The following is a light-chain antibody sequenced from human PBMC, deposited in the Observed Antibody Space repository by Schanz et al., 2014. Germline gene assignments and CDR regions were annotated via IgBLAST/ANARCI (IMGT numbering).Light chain of an antibody. CDR2: AAS. CDR1: QSVSSD. Sequence: EIVMTQSPATLSVSPGERATLSCRASQSVSSDLAWYQHKPGQAPRLLVYAASTRATGIPARFSGSGSGTEFTLTISRLEPEDFAVYYCQQYGSSPLTFGGGTNVEIK. CDR3: QQYGSSPLT. J-gene: IGKJ4*01. V-gene: IGKV3-15*01.